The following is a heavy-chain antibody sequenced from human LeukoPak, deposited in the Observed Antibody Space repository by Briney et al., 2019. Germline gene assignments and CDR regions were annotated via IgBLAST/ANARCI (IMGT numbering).Heavy chain of an antibody. V-gene: IGHV4-59*01. CDR1: GGSISSYY. CDR3: ARDTYYYYMDV. Sequence: KPSETLSLTCTVSGGSISSYYWSWIRQPPGKGLEWIGYIYYSGSTNYNPSLKSRVTISVDASKNQFSLKLNSVTAADTALYSCARDTYYYYMDVWGKGTTVTVSS. J-gene: IGHJ6*03. CDR2: IYYSGST.